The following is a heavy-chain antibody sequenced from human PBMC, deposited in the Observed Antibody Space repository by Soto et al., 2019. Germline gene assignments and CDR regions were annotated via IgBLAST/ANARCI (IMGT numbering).Heavy chain of an antibody. V-gene: IGHV3-30-3*01. CDR3: ARDPPGDTTWYFDY. J-gene: IGHJ4*02. CDR2: TSYDGSNK. D-gene: IGHD1-1*01. Sequence: QVQLVESGGGVVQPGRSLRLSCAASGFTFSSYPMHWVRQAPGKGLEWVAVTSYDGSNKYYADSVKGRFTISRDNSKNTLYLQMNSLRSADTAVYYDARDPPGDTTWYFDYWGQGTLVTVSS. CDR1: GFTFSSYP.